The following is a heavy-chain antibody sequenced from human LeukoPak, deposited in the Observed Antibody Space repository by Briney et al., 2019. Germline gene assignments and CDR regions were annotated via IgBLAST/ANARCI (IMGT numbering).Heavy chain of an antibody. J-gene: IGHJ4*02. Sequence: GGSLRLSCAAYGITVSSNYMSWVRQAQGKGLVWVSDTYSGGSTSYADSVRGRFTISRDNSNTTLYLQMNSLRAEDTAVYYCARPHGSGSYYQDYWGQGALVTVSS. CDR3: ARPHGSGSYYQDY. CDR2: TYSGGST. V-gene: IGHV3-66*04. D-gene: IGHD3-10*01. CDR1: GITVSSNY.